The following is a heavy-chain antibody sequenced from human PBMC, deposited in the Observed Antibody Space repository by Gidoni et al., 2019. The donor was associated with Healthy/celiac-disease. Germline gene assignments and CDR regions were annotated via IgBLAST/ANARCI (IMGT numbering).Heavy chain of an antibody. CDR3: ARDRIGLYYGMDV. J-gene: IGHJ6*02. V-gene: IGHV3-48*01. CDR2: ISSSSSTI. Sequence: EVQLVESGGGWVQPGGSLRLSCAASGFTFSSYSMNWVRQAPGKGLEWVSYISSSSSTIYYADSVKGRFTISRDNAKNSLYLQMNSLRAEDTAVYYCARDRIGLYYGMDVWGQGTTVTVSS. CDR1: GFTFSSYS.